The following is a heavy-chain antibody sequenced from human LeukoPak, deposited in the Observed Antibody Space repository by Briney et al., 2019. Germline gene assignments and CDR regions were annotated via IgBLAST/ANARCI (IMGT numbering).Heavy chain of an antibody. V-gene: IGHV3-33*01. CDR1: GFTFSSYG. CDR3: ARDLKGKSFDY. Sequence: GRFLRLSCAASGFTFSSYGMHWVRQAPGKGLEWVAVIWYDGSNKYYADSVKGRFTISRDNSKNTLYLQMNSLRAEDTAVYYCARDLKGKSFDYWGQGTLVTVSS. J-gene: IGHJ4*02. CDR2: IWYDGSNK.